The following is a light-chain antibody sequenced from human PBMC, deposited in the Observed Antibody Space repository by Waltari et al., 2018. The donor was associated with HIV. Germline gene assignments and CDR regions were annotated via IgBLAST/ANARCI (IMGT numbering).Light chain of an antibody. V-gene: IGLV1-47*01. CDR3: AAWDGSLRGRV. J-gene: IGLJ3*02. CDR2: RND. Sequence: QSVLTQPPSASGTPGQRVTLSCSGSSSNIGNNYVFWYQQFPGTAPKLLIYRNDQRPSGVPDRFSGCKSGTSASLAISGLRSEDEADYYCAAWDGSLRGRVFGGGTKLTVL. CDR1: SSNIGNNY.